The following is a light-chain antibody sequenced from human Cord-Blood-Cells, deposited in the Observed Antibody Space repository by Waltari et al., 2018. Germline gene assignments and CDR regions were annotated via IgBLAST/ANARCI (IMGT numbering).Light chain of an antibody. V-gene: IGKV1-5*03. J-gene: IGKJ1*01. Sequence: DIQMTQSPSTLSASVGDRVTITCRASQSISSWLAWYQQKPGKDPKRLIYKASSVESGVPSRFSGSGSGTEFTLTISSLQPDDFATYYCQQYNSYSWTFGQGTKVEIK. CDR2: KAS. CDR3: QQYNSYSWT. CDR1: QSISSW.